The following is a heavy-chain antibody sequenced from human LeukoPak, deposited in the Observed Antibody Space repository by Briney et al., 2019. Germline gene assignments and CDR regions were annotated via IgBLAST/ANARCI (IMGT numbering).Heavy chain of an antibody. CDR1: GGSISNYY. V-gene: IGHV4-59*01. CDR2: FYYSGST. Sequence: PSETLSLTCTVSGGSISNYYWSWIRQPPGKGLEWIGYFYYSGSTSYNPSLKSRVTISVATSKNQFSLKLSSVTAADTAVHYCAKGGIRSGAFDIWGQGTRVTVSS. CDR3: AKGGIRSGAFDI. J-gene: IGHJ3*02. D-gene: IGHD6-13*01.